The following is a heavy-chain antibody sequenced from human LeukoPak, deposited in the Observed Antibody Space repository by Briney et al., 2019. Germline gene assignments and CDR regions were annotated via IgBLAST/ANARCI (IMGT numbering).Heavy chain of an antibody. Sequence: PSETLSLTCAVYGGSFSGYYWSWIRQPPGKGLEWIGEINHSGSTNYNPSLKSRVTISVDTSKNQFSLKLSSVTAADTAVYYCARSLGYSYGPYYMDVWGKGTTVTVSS. J-gene: IGHJ6*03. CDR2: INHSGST. CDR1: GGSFSGYY. D-gene: IGHD5-18*01. CDR3: ARSLGYSYGPYYMDV. V-gene: IGHV4-34*01.